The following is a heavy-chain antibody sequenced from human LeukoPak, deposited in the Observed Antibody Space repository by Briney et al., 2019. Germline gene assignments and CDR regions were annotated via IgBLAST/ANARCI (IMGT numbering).Heavy chain of an antibody. V-gene: IGHV3-30-3*01. CDR3: ALTVAG. J-gene: IGHJ4*02. D-gene: IGHD6-19*01. Sequence: PGGSLRLSCAASGFTFSSYAMHWVRQAPGKGLEWVAVISYDGSNKYYADSVKGRFTISRDNSKNTLYLQMNSLRAEDTAVYYCALTVAGWGQGILVTVSS. CDR2: ISYDGSNK. CDR1: GFTFSSYA.